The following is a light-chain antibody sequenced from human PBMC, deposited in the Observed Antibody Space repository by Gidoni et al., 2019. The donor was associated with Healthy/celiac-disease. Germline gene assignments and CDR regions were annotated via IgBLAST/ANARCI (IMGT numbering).Light chain of an antibody. CDR2: AAS. CDR3: NRSYSTRYT. CDR1: QSISSD. J-gene: IGKJ2*01. V-gene: IGKV1-39*01. Sequence: DRVTITCRASQSISSDLNWYQQKPGKAHKLLIYAASSLHSGVPSRFIGSGSWTDFTRTISSLQPGSFSIYYGNRSYSTRYTFGQGTKLEIK.